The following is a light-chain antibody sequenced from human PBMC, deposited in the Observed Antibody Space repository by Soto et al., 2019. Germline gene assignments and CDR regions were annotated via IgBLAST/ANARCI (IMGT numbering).Light chain of an antibody. CDR3: CSYAGSDNWA. V-gene: IGLV2-23*01. CDR2: ENI. Sequence: QSALTQPASVSGSPGQSITFSCTGTSSDIGSYYLVTWYQHHPGKVPKLMIYENIKRPSGVSDRFSGSKSGNTASLTISGLQAEDEADYYCCSYAGSDNWAFGGGTKVTVL. CDR1: SSDIGSYYL. J-gene: IGLJ3*02.